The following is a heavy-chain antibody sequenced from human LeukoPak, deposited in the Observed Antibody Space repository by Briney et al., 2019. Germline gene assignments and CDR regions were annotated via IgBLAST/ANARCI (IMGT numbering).Heavy chain of an antibody. V-gene: IGHV4-59*11. D-gene: IGHD3-10*01. J-gene: IGHJ6*03. CDR1: GGSISSHY. CDR3: ARSATLLWFGELLSPCYYMDV. CDR2: IYYSGST. Sequence: SETLSLTCTVSGGSISSHYWSWIRQPPGKGLEWIGYIYYSGSTNYNPSLKSRVTISVDTSKNQFSLKLSSVTAADTAVYYCARSATLLWFGELLSPCYYMDVWGKGTTVTVSS.